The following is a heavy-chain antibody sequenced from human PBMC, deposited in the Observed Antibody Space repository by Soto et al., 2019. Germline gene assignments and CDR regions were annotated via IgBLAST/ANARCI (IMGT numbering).Heavy chain of an antibody. V-gene: IGHV1-45*02. CDR3: ATETDTAMVRGYFDY. Sequence: SVKVSCKASGYSFTFRYLHWVRQAPGQALEWMGWITPFNGNTNYAQKFQDRVTITRDRSMSTAYMELSSLRSEDTAMYYCATETDTAMVRGYFDYWGQGTLVTVSS. CDR2: ITPFNGNT. J-gene: IGHJ4*02. D-gene: IGHD5-18*01. CDR1: GYSFTFRY.